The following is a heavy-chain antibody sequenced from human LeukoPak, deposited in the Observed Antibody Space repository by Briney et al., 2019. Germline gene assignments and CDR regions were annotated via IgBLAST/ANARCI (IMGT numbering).Heavy chain of an antibody. Sequence: GRSLRLSRAASGFTFSHYGMHWVRQAPGKGLEWVAVIWYDGGNKYFADSVKGRFTISRDNSKNTVYLQMNSLRVEDTAVYYCAKGTESGWYAYFDYWGQGTLVTVSS. J-gene: IGHJ4*02. D-gene: IGHD6-19*01. CDR3: AKGTESGWYAYFDY. CDR1: GFTFSHYG. V-gene: IGHV3-33*06. CDR2: IWYDGGNK.